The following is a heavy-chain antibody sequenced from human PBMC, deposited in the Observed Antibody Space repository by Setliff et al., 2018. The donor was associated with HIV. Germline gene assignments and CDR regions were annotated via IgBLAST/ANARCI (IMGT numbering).Heavy chain of an antibody. CDR1: GGSISGYH. J-gene: IGHJ3*02. D-gene: IGHD3-16*01. Sequence: SETLSLTCTVSGGSISGYHWNWLRQTPGKGLEWIGRMYTSGVAKYNPSLESRVTMSVDTSKNQMSLELTSVTAADTAVYYCARDPKVEWDLLGAFDIWGQGTMVTVSS. V-gene: IGHV4-4*07. CDR3: ARDPKVEWDLLGAFDI. CDR2: MYTSGVA.